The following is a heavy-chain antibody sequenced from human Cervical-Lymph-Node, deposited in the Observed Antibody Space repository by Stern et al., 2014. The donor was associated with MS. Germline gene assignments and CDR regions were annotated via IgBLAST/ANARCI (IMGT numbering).Heavy chain of an antibody. Sequence: VQLLESGAVVKKPGASVKVSCKASGYPFSSYGISWVRQTARQGLEWMGWISPKNGDTKYAEKFQDRVTMTIDTSTSTVHMELGSLTSDDTALYYCARVKATVTSFLRWFDPWGQGTLVTVSS. CDR3: ARVKATVTSFLRWFDP. J-gene: IGHJ5*02. V-gene: IGHV1-18*01. CDR1: GYPFSSYG. D-gene: IGHD4-17*01. CDR2: ISPKNGDT.